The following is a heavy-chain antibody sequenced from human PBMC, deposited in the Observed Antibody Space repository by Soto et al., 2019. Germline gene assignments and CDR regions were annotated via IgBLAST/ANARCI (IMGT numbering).Heavy chain of an antibody. V-gene: IGHV3-23*01. J-gene: IGHJ4*02. CDR1: GFTYRIYP. D-gene: IGHD6-13*01. CDR2: IGTSDGDT. CDR3: AKYSAAGSRYFDY. Sequence: FLRLSCAASGFTYRIYPMTWARQAPGKGLEWVSAIGTSDGDTHYADSVKGRFTIPRDNSKNTLFLQMNSLRAEDTAVYYCAKYSAAGSRYFDYWGQGTLVTVAS.